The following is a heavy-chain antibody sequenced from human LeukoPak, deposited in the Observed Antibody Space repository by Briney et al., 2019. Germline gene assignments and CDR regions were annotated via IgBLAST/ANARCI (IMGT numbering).Heavy chain of an antibody. J-gene: IGHJ4*02. CDR1: GGTFSSYA. CDR2: IIPIFGTA. D-gene: IGHD5-18*01. CDR3: ARHGGPGKSSGYSYGGGDY. V-gene: IGHV1-69*13. Sequence: ASVKVSCKASGGTFSSYAISWVRQAPGQGLEWMGGIIPIFGTANYAQKFQGRVTITADESTSTAYMELSSLRSEDTAVYYCARHGGPGKSSGYSYGGGDYWGQGTLVAVSS.